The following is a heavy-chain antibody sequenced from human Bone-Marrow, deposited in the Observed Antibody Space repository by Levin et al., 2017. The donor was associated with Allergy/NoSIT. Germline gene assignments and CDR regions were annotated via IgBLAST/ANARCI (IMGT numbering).Heavy chain of an antibody. J-gene: IGHJ6*02. CDR3: AKSHGYSHYYGMDV. CDR2: ISAYNGNT. Sequence: ASVKVSCKASGYTFTSYGISWVRQAPGQGLEWMGWISAYNGNTNYAQKLQGRVTMTTDTSTSTAYMELRSLRSDDTAVYYCAKSHGYSHYYGMDVWGQGTTVTVSS. CDR1: GYTFTSYG. V-gene: IGHV1-18*01. D-gene: IGHD6-13*01.